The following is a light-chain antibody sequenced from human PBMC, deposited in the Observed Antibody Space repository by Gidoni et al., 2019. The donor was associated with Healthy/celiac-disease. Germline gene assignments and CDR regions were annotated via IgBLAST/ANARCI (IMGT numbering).Light chain of an antibody. V-gene: IGKV1-39*01. CDR1: QSISSY. Sequence: DIQMTQPPSSLSASVGDRVTSTCRASQSISSYLNWYQQNPGKAPKRLIYAASSLQSGVPSRFSGSGSGTDFTLTSSSLQPEDFATYYCQQSYSTPRTFGQGTKVEIK. J-gene: IGKJ1*01. CDR3: QQSYSTPRT. CDR2: AAS.